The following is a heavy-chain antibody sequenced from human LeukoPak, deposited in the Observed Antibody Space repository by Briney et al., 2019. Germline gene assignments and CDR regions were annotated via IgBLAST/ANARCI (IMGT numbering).Heavy chain of an antibody. V-gene: IGHV1-69*05. CDR2: IIPIFGSA. CDR3: GRVGGYSYGSHFDY. CDR1: GDTFSSYA. Sequence: SVKVSCKASGDTFSSYAISWVRQAPGQGLEWMERIIPIFGSANYAQRFQGRVTITTDESTSTAYMERSSRRSEDPAVYYCGRVGGYSYGSHFDYWGQGTLVTVSS. D-gene: IGHD5-18*01. J-gene: IGHJ4*02.